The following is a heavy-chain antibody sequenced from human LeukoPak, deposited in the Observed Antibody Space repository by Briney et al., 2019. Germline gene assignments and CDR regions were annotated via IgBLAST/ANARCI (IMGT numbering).Heavy chain of an antibody. J-gene: IGHJ4*02. CDR2: IYTSGST. V-gene: IGHV4-4*07. CDR1: GGSIGSYY. CDR3: ARSYCSSTSCYDY. Sequence: SETLSLTCTVSGGSIGSYYWSWIRQPAGKGLEWIGRIYTSGSTNYNPSLKSRVTTSVDTSKNRFSLKLSSVTAADTAVYYCARSYCSSTSCYDYWGQGTLVTVSS. D-gene: IGHD2-2*01.